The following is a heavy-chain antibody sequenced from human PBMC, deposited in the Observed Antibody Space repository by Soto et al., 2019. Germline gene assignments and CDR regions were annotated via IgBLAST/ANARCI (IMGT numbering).Heavy chain of an antibody. V-gene: IGHV3-33*01. D-gene: IGHD6-19*01. CDR2: IWYDGSNK. J-gene: IGHJ6*02. CDR3: ARELPGYSSGWYDYYYGMDV. Sequence: VGSLRLSCAASGFTFSSYGMHWVRQAPGKGLEWVAVIWYDGSNKYYADSVKGRFTISRDNSKNTLYLQMNSLRAEDTAVYYCARELPGYSSGWYDYYYGMDVWGQGTTVTVSS. CDR1: GFTFSSYG.